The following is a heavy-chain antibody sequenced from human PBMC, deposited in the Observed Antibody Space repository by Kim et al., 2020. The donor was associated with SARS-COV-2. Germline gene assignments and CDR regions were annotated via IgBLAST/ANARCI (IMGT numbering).Heavy chain of an antibody. CDR3: ARDNPPTRDYYYYGMDV. CDR2: IYYSGST. J-gene: IGHJ6*02. CDR1: GGSISSGGYY. Sequence: SETLSLTCTVSGGSISSGGYYWSWIRQHPGKGLEWIGYIYYSGSTYYNPSLKSRVTISVDTSKNQFSLKLSSVTAADTAVYYCARDNPPTRDYYYYGMDVWGQGTTVTVSS. V-gene: IGHV4-31*03.